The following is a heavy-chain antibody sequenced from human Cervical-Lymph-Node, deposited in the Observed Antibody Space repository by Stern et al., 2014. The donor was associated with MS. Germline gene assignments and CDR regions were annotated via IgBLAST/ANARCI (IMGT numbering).Heavy chain of an antibody. J-gene: IGHJ4*02. CDR2: IYPGASES. D-gene: IGHD3-3*01. Sequence: VQLVQSGAEVKKPGESLKISWKGSGYSFPNYWIGWVRQMPGKGLECMGIIYPGASESRSSPSFQGPVTFSADKSTDTAYLQWNSLKVSDTAMYYCARGSGRDFFDYWGQGALVTVSS. CDR3: ARGSGRDFFDY. V-gene: IGHV5-51*01. CDR1: GYSFPNYW.